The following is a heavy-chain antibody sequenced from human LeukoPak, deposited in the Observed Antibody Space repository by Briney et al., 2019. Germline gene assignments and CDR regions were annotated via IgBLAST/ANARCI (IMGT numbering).Heavy chain of an antibody. CDR3: AKDSVVDIEASTTYYFDS. J-gene: IGHJ4*02. V-gene: IGHV4-39*07. Sequence: SETLSLTCTVSGGSLSSSSYYWGWIRQPPGKGLEWIGSIYHSGSTYYNPSLRSRVTISLDTSKNQFSLKMFSVTAADTAVYHCAKDSVVDIEASTTYYFDSWGQGTLVTVSS. CDR2: IYHSGST. CDR1: GGSLSSSSYY. D-gene: IGHD5-12*01.